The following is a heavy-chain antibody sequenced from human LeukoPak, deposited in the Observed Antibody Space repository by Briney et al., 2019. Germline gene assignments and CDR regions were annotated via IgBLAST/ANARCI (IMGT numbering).Heavy chain of an antibody. CDR3: ARDKTYGSGDY. CDR2: IYYSGST. J-gene: IGHJ4*02. D-gene: IGHD3-10*01. Sequence: SETLSLTCTVSGGSISSSSYYWGWIRQPPGKGLEWIGSIYYSGSTYYNPSLKSRVTISVDTSKNQFSLKLSSVTAADTAVYYCARDKTYGSGDYWGQGTLVTVSS. V-gene: IGHV4-39*01. CDR1: GGSISSSSYY.